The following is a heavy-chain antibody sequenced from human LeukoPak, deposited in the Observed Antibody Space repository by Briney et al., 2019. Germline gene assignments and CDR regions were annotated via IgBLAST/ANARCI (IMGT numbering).Heavy chain of an antibody. CDR2: MNPNSGNT. J-gene: IGHJ4*02. V-gene: IGHV1-8*01. CDR3: ARVEDSLYSSGWYSIGY. D-gene: IGHD6-19*01. CDR1: GYTFTSYD. Sequence: EASVKVSCTASGYTFTSYDINWVRQATGQGLEWMGWMNPNSGNTGYAQKFQGRVTMTRNTSISTAYMELSSLRSEDTAVYYCARVEDSLYSSGWYSIGYWGQGTLVTVSS.